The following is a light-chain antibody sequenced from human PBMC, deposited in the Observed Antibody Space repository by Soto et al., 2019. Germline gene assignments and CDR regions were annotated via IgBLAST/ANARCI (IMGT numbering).Light chain of an antibody. V-gene: IGKV1-39*01. Sequence: DIQMTPSPSSLSASVGDRVTITCRASQSISSYLNWYQQKPGKALKLLILAASSLQRGVPSSFSGSGSDTDFTLAIISLQPEDIAPYYCQHSYSTPYTFGQGTKLEIK. CDR3: QHSYSTPYT. CDR1: QSISSY. CDR2: AAS. J-gene: IGKJ2*01.